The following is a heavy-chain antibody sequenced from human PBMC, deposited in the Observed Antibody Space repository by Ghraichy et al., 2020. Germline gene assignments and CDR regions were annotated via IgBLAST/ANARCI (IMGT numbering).Heavy chain of an antibody. CDR3: ARAVHRVGPYLDY. D-gene: IGHD1-26*01. J-gene: IGHJ4*02. Sequence: GGSLRLSCAASGFTFGSNWMTWVRQAPGKGLEWVGNIKQDGSEKYYVGSVKGRFSISRDNAKNSLYLQMNSLRDEDTAVYYCARAVHRVGPYLDYWGQGTLVTLSS. CDR2: IKQDGSEK. CDR1: GFTFGSNW. V-gene: IGHV3-7*01.